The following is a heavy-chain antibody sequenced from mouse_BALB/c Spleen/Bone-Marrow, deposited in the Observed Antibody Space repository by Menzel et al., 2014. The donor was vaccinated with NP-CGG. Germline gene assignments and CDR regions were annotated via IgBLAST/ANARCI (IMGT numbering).Heavy chain of an antibody. J-gene: IGHJ4*01. V-gene: IGHV2-6-2*01. CDR1: GFSLTSYG. CDR3: ARQGYDGAMDY. CDR2: IWSDGST. Sequence: VKVEESGPDLVAPSQSLSITCTVSGFSLTSYGVHWVRQPPGKGLEWLVVIWSDGSTTYNSALKSRLSISKDNSKSQVFLKMNSLQTVDTAMYYCARQGYDGAMDYWGQGTSVTVSS. D-gene: IGHD2-2*01.